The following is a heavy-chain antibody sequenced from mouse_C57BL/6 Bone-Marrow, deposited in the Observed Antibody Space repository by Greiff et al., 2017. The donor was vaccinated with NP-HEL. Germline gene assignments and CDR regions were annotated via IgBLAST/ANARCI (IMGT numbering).Heavy chain of an antibody. CDR3: ARGDYYGSTTWFAY. D-gene: IGHD1-1*01. CDR1: GYTFPGFG. Sequence: VQLQQSGAELARPGASVRLSCKASGYTFPGFGIGWVKQRPGRGLEWIGGIFPRGGNTYYIEKFKGKATLTADKSSSTAYMERRSQTSEDSAVYFCARGDYYGSTTWFAYWGQGTLVTVSA. CDR2: IFPRGGNT. J-gene: IGHJ3*01. V-gene: IGHV1-81*01.